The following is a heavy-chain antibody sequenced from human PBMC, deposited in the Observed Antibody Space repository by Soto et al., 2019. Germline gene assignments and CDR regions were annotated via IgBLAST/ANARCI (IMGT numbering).Heavy chain of an antibody. CDR3: AKGQCTGVKCYSDYRDV. CDR2: IFWNSGTI. J-gene: IGHJ6*03. Sequence: DVQLVESGGGLVQPGRSLRLSCEVSGFSFGDYAMHWVRQAPGKGLEWVSGIFWNSGTIAYADSVKGRFTISRDYAKKSLYLQMNSLRPEDTALYYCAKGQCTGVKCYSDYRDVCGKGTTVTVAS. V-gene: IGHV3-9*01. CDR1: GFSFGDYA. D-gene: IGHD2-8*02.